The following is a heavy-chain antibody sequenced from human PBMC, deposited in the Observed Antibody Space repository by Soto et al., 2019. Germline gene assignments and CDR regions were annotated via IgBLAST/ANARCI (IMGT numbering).Heavy chain of an antibody. CDR2: INHSGST. CDR1: GGSFSGYY. CDR3: ARGDPNYDYIWGSYRYHNWFAP. Sequence: SETLSLTCAVSGGSFSGYYWGWIRQPPGKGLEWIGEINHSGSTNYNPSLKSRVTISVDTSKNQFSLKLSSVTAADTAVYYCARGDPNYDYIWGSYRYHNWFAPWGQRTLVTVSS. J-gene: IGHJ5*02. V-gene: IGHV4-34*01. D-gene: IGHD3-16*02.